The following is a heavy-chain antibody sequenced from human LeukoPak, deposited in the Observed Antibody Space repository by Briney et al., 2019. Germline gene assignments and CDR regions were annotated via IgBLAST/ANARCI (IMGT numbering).Heavy chain of an antibody. CDR1: GFTFSDYY. CDR3: AKRVVAAASWFDP. D-gene: IGHD2-15*01. V-gene: IGHV3-11*04. Sequence: GGSLRLSXAASGFTFSDYYMSWIRQAPGKGLEWVSYISSSGSTIYYADSVKGRFTISRDNAKNSLYLQMNSLRAEDTAVYYCAKRVVAAASWFDPWGQGTLVTVSS. CDR2: ISSSGSTI. J-gene: IGHJ5*02.